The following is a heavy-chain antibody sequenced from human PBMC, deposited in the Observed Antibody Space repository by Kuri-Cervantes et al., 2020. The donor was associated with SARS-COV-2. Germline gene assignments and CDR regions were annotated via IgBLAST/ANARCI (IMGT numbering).Heavy chain of an antibody. CDR3: ANDPGASSSDYFDY. J-gene: IGHJ4*02. D-gene: IGHD6-6*01. V-gene: IGHV1-2*02. CDR2: INPKSGGT. CDR1: GYTFTGYY. Sequence: ASVKVSCKASGYTFTGYYMHWVRQAPGHGLEWMGWINPKSGGTNYAQKFQGRVTMTRDTSISTAYMELSRLRSDDTAVYYCANDPGASSSDYFDYWGQGTPVTVSS.